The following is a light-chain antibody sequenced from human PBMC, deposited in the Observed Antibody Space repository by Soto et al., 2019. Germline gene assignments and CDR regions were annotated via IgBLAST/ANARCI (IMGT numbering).Light chain of an antibody. J-gene: IGLJ1*01. V-gene: IGLV1-44*01. Sequence: QSVLTQPPSASGTPGQRVTISCSGSSSNIGSNTVNWYQQLPGTAPKLMIYEVSKRPSGVPDRFSGSKSGNTASLTVSGLQAEDEADYYGSSYAGSNNFYVFGTGTKVTVL. CDR2: EVS. CDR1: SSNIGSNT. CDR3: SSYAGSNNFYV.